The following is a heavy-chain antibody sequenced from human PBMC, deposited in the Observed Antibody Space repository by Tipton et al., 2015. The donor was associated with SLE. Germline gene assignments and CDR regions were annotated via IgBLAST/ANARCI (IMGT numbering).Heavy chain of an antibody. D-gene: IGHD3-3*01. Sequence: SLRLSCAASGFTFSDYYISSTPPVPGKVLERVSYIISSGSTIYYADPVKGRSTIYRDNAKNSLYLQMNSLRAEDTAVYYCARWGETYYDFWSGSPVAPWGPRALVTVS. CDR3: ARWGETYYDFWSGSPVAP. CDR2: IISSGSTI. CDR1: GFTFSDYY. V-gene: IGHV3-11*04. J-gene: IGHJ1*01.